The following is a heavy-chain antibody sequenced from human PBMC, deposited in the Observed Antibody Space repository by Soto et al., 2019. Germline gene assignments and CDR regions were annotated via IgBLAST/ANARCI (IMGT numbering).Heavy chain of an antibody. CDR3: AKERSIAARLPDY. J-gene: IGHJ4*02. V-gene: IGHV3-23*01. Sequence: ETLSLTCTVSGFTFSSYAMSWVRQAPGKGLEWVSAISGSGGSAYYADSVKGRFTISRDNSKNTLYLQMNSLRAEDTAVYYCAKERSIAARLPDYWGQGTLVTVSS. CDR2: ISGSGGSA. CDR1: GFTFSSYA. D-gene: IGHD6-6*01.